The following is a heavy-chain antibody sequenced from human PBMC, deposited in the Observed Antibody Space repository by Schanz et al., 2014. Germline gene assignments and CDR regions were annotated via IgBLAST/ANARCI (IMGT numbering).Heavy chain of an antibody. J-gene: IGHJ3*02. CDR1: GFTFSDYY. D-gene: IGHD3-3*01. Sequence: QVQLVDSGGGLVKPGGSLRLSCAASGFTFSDYYMTWIRQAPGKGLEWVSDISDSGDSTHYADSVKGRFTISRDNAKNSLLLQMNSLSAEDTAVFYCARVGGTYYDFWSGVPPTVMHDGFDIWGQGTMVTVS. CDR3: ARVGGTYYDFWSGVPPTVMHDGFDI. V-gene: IGHV3-11*04. CDR2: ISDSGDST.